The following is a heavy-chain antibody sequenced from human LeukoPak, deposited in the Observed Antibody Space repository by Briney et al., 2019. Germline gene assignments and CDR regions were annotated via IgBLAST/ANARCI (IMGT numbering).Heavy chain of an antibody. CDR2: FDPEDGET. Sequence: ASVKVSCKVSGYTLTELSMHWVRQAPGKGLEWMGGFDPEDGETIYAQKFQGRVTMTEGTSTDTAYMELSSLRSEDTAVYYCGTMRGNPGAFDIWGRGTMVTVSS. J-gene: IGHJ3*02. V-gene: IGHV1-24*01. D-gene: IGHD3-22*01. CDR1: GYTLTELS. CDR3: GTMRGNPGAFDI.